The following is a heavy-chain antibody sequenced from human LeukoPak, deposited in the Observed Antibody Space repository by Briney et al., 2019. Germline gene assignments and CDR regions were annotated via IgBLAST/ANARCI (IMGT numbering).Heavy chain of an antibody. CDR2: IYYSGST. CDR3: ARGGRDGYRGAFDI. Sequence: SETLSLTRTVSGGSISSYYWSWIRQPPGKGLEWIGYIYYSGSTNYNPSLKSRVTISVDTSKNQFSLKLSSVAAADTAVYYCARGGRDGYRGAFDIWGQGTMVTVSS. V-gene: IGHV4-59*01. D-gene: IGHD5-24*01. CDR1: GGSISSYY. J-gene: IGHJ3*02.